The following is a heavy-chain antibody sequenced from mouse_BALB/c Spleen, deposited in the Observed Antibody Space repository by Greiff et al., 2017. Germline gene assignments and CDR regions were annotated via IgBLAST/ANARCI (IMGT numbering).Heavy chain of an antibody. J-gene: IGHJ4*01. CDR3: ARGNFPFYAMDY. Sequence: EVKLMESGGGLVQPGGSLRLSCATSGFTFTDYYMSWVRQPPGKALEWLGFIRIKANGYTTEYSASVKGRFTISRDNSQSILYLQMNTLRAEDSATYYCARGNFPFYAMDYWGQGTSVTVSS. V-gene: IGHV7-3*02. CDR1: GFTFTDYY. CDR2: IRIKANGYTT.